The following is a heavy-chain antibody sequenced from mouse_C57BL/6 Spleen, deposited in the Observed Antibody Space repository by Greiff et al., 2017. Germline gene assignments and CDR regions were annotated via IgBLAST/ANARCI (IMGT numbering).Heavy chain of an antibody. V-gene: IGHV5-17*01. J-gene: IGHJ1*03. D-gene: IGHD1-1*01. CDR3: ASSYGSSFYWYFDV. CDR2: ISSGSSTI. CDR1: GFTFSDYG. Sequence: EVMLVESGGGLVKPGGSLKLSCAASGFTFSDYGMHWVRQAPEKGLEWVAYISSGSSTIYYADTVKGRFTIARDNAKNTLFLQMTSLRSEDTAMYYCASSYGSSFYWYFDVWGTGTTVTVSS.